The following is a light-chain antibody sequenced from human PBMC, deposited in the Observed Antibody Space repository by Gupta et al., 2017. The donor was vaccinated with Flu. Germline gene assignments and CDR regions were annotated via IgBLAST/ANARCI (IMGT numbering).Light chain of an antibody. CDR3: QQESSSPLT. J-gene: IGKJ3*01. CDR2: GAS. Sequence: GTLYLSPGERATRSCRARQSLRSSYLAWYQQKPGQAPRLLIYGASSRATGIPDRFSGSGYGTEFTLTISRREPEDFAVYYCQQESSSPLTFGHGTXVDIK. V-gene: IGKV3-20*01. CDR1: QSLRSSY.